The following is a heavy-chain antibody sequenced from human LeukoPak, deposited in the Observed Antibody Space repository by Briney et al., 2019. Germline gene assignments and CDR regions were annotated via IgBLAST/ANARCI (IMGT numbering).Heavy chain of an antibody. J-gene: IGHJ4*02. CDR3: ARDKKMGDSSGYDLLYFDY. CDR2: ISAYNGNT. Sequence: ASVKVSCKASGYTFTSYGISWVRQAPGQGLEWMGWISAYNGNTNYAQKLQGRVTITRDTSASTAYMELSSLRSEDMAVYYCARDKKMGDSSGYDLLYFDYWGQGTLVTVSS. CDR1: GYTFTSYG. D-gene: IGHD3-22*01. V-gene: IGHV1-18*03.